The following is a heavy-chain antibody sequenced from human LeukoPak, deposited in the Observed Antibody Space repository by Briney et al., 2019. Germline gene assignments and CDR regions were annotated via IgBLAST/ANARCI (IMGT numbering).Heavy chain of an antibody. CDR2: IRSKAYGGTT. V-gene: IGHV3-49*03. Sequence: GGSLRLSCTASGFTFGDYAMTWFRQAPGKGLEWVGFIRSKAYGGTTEYAASVKGRFTISRDDSKSIAYLQMNSLKTEDTAVYYCSKTRWLQPDYWGQGTLVTVSS. J-gene: IGHJ4*02. CDR1: GFTFGDYA. CDR3: SKTRWLQPDY. D-gene: IGHD5-24*01.